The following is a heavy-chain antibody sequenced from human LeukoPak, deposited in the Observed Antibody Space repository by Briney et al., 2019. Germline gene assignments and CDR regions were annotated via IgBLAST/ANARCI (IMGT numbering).Heavy chain of an antibody. CDR2: INHSGST. D-gene: IGHD2-21*02. CDR1: GGSFSGYY. CDR3: ARIIRGGDCGSYYYYGMDA. Sequence: SETLSLTCAVYGGSFSGYYWSWIRQPPGKGLEWIGEINHSGSTNYNPSLKSRVTISVDTSKNQFSLKLSSVTAADTAVYYCARIIRGGDCGSYYYYGMDAWGQGTTVTVSS. J-gene: IGHJ6*02. V-gene: IGHV4-34*01.